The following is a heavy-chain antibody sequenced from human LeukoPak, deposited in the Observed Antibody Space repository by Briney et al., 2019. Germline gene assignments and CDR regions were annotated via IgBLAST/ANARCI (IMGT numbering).Heavy chain of an antibody. J-gene: IGHJ2*01. Sequence: SETLSLTCAVYGGSFSGYYWSWIRQPPGKGLEWIGEINHSGGTNYNPSLKSRVTISVDTSKNQFSLKLSSVTAADTAVYYCARLRSGEDFDLWGRGTLVTVSS. CDR2: INHSGGT. CDR3: ARLRSGEDFDL. V-gene: IGHV4-34*01. CDR1: GGSFSGYY.